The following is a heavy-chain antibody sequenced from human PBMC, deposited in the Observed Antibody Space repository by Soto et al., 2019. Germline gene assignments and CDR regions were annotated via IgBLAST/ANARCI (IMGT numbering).Heavy chain of an antibody. CDR1: GFTVNSNQ. V-gene: IGHV3-74*01. J-gene: IGHJ4*02. CDR2: FVPDGTDI. D-gene: IGHD1-1*01. Sequence: ESGGGLVQPGGSLRLSCEVSGFTVNSNQMNWVRQAPGKGLEWVSRFVPDGTDIGYADSVKGRFTISRDIAKNTLYLQMTSLRAEDTALYFCSRDDQRNHYFEFWGRGTLVTVSS. CDR3: SRDDQRNHYFEF.